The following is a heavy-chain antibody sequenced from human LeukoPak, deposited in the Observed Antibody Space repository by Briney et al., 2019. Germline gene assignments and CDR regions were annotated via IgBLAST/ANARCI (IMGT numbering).Heavy chain of an antibody. D-gene: IGHD2-15*01. CDR1: GFTFSSYS. V-gene: IGHV3-48*01. Sequence: RPGGSLRLSCAASGFTFSSYSMNWVRQAPGKGLEWVSYISSSSSTIYYADSVKGRFTISRDNAKNSLYLQMNGLRAEDTAVYYCASPGTPWGQGTLVTVSS. J-gene: IGHJ4*02. CDR2: ISSSSSTI. CDR3: ASPGTP.